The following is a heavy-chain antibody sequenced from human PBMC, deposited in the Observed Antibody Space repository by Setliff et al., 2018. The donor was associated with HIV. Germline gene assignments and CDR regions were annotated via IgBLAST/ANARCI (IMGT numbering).Heavy chain of an antibody. D-gene: IGHD5-12*01. Sequence: ASVKVSCKASGYTFTDFHIHWVRQAPGQGLEWIGRINPKSGVADYLKKFQGRVTMTTDTSTNTAHMELIRPRFDDTAVYYCARAHFLVAMTRNWFDPWGQGTLVTVSS. CDR1: GYTFTDFH. J-gene: IGHJ5*02. CDR3: ARAHFLVAMTRNWFDP. CDR2: INPKSGVA. V-gene: IGHV1-2*06.